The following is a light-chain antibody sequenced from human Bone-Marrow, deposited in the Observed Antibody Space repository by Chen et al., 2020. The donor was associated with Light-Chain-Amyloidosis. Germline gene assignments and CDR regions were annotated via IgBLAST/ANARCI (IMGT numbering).Light chain of an antibody. CDR3: QSYQGSSQGV. V-gene: IGLV6-57*01. CDR1: SGSISTNY. J-gene: IGLJ3*02. CDR2: EDD. Sequence: NFMLTQPHSASESPGKTVIIYCTRSSGSISTNYVQWYQQRPGSSPTTVIYEDDQRPSGVPDLFSGSIDRSSNSASLTISGLKTEDEADYYCQSYQGSSQGVFGGGTKLTVL.